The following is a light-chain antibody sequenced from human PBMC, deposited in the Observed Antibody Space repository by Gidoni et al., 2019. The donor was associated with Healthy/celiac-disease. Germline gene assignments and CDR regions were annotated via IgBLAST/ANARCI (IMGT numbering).Light chain of an antibody. Sequence: DIVMTQSPDSLAVSLGERATINCKSSQSVLYSSNNKNYLAWYQQKPGQPPKLLIYWASTRESGVPDRFSGSGSGTDFTLTISSLQAEDVAVYYCQQYYSTPYTFGQXTKPEIK. CDR3: QQYYSTPYT. CDR1: QSVLYSSNNKNY. J-gene: IGKJ2*01. V-gene: IGKV4-1*01. CDR2: WAS.